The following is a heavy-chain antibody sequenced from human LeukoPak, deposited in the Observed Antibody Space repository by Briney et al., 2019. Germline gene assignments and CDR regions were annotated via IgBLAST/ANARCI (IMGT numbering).Heavy chain of an antibody. CDR1: GFTFSDHE. CDR3: ARDYYGDDH. D-gene: IGHD3-10*01. CDR2: ISTNGDVI. V-gene: IGHV3-48*03. J-gene: IGHJ4*02. Sequence: GGSLRLSCAASGFTFSDHEMTWVRQAPGKGLEWISYISTNGDVIYYSDSVKGRFTISRDNAKNSLYLQMNSLRAEDAAVYFCARDYYGDDHWGQGTLVTVSS.